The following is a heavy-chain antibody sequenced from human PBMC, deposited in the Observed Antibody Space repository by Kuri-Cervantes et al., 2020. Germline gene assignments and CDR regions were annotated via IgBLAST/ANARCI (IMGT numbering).Heavy chain of an antibody. V-gene: IGHV3-23*01. J-gene: IGHJ3*02. CDR2: ISGSGGST. D-gene: IGHD3-16*01. CDR1: GFTFSSYW. Sequence: GESLKIPCAASGFTFSSYWMSWVRQAPGKGLEWVSAISGSGGSTYYADSVKGRFTISRDNSKNTLYLQMNSLRAEDTAVYYCAKVMTTSYAFDIWGQGTMVTVSS. CDR3: AKVMTTSYAFDI.